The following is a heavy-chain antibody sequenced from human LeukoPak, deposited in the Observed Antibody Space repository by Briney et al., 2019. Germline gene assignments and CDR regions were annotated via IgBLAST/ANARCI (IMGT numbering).Heavy chain of an antibody. CDR2: ISTSGSNI. Sequence: RGSLRLSSAAPGFTLRDYFMSWIPQAPGGGLGWVSSISTSGSNIYYADSMKGRFTISRDNAKNSLYLQMNSLRAEDTAVYYCARGAKYYYDSSGDYIFDSWGQGTLVTVSS. D-gene: IGHD3-22*01. V-gene: IGHV3-11*01. J-gene: IGHJ4*02. CDR1: GFTLRDYF. CDR3: ARGAKYYYDSSGDYIFDS.